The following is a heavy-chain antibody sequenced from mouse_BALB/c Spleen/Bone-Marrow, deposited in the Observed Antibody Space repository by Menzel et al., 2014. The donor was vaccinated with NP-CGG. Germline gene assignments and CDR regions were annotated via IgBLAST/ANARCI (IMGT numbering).Heavy chain of an antibody. J-gene: IGHJ2*01. Sequence: VQLQQSGAELASPGASVKMSCKASGYTFTDYTIQWVKQRPGQGLKWIGYVNPRSGYANYNQKFKDKATLTADKSSSTAFMQLSSLTSEDSAVYYCARPKGFALDYWGQGTALTVSS. CDR1: GYTFTDYT. V-gene: IGHV1-4*01. CDR3: ARPKGFALDY. CDR2: VNPRSGYA.